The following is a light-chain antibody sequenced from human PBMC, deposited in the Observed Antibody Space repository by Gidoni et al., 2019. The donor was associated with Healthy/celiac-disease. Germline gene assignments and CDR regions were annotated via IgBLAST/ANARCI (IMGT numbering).Light chain of an antibody. CDR3: QQYYSYLPLT. CDR2: AAS. J-gene: IGKJ4*01. Sequence: ASTGDRVTITCRASQVISSYLAWYQQKPGKAPKLLIYAASTLQSGVPSRFSGSGSGTDFTLTISCLQSEDFATYYCQQYYSYLPLTFGGGTKVEIK. CDR1: QVISSY. V-gene: IGKV1-8*01.